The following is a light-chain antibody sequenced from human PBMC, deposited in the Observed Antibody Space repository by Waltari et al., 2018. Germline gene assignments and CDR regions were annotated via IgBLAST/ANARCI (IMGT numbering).Light chain of an antibody. CDR3: QQYYSGLT. V-gene: IGKV4-1*01. Sequence: DIVMTQSPDSLSLSLGDRSTIHCKYSQTVLYNSNNKNYLSWYTQKPGQPPKLLIYWASARDSGVPDRFSGSGSGTDFTLAISILQAEDVAVYYCQQYYSGLTFGGGTRVVIK. CDR2: WAS. J-gene: IGKJ4*01. CDR1: QTVLYNSNNKNY.